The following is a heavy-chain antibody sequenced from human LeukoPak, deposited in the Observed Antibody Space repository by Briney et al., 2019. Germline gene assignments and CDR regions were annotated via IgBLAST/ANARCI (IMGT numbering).Heavy chain of an antibody. Sequence: GGSLRLSCAASGFTFRSNGMHWVRQAPGKGLEWVAIISYDGSNEYHADSVKGRFTISRDNSKNTMYLQMNSLRVEDTAVYFCAKDRMTTVTSYYHYFGMDVWGQGTTVTVSS. CDR1: GFTFRSNG. J-gene: IGHJ6*02. D-gene: IGHD4-11*01. CDR2: ISYDGSNE. CDR3: AKDRMTTVTSYYHYFGMDV. V-gene: IGHV3-30*18.